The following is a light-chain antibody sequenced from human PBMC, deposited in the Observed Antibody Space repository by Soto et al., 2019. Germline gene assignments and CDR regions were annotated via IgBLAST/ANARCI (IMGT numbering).Light chain of an antibody. Sequence: DIQLTQSPSFLSASVGDRVTITCRASQGISSYLAWYQQKPGTAPQLLIYAASTLQSGVPSRFSGSGSGTEFTLTISSLQPEDFATYYCQQLHSNTYTFGQGTKADIK. J-gene: IGKJ2*01. CDR3: QQLHSNTYT. V-gene: IGKV1-9*01. CDR2: AAS. CDR1: QGISSY.